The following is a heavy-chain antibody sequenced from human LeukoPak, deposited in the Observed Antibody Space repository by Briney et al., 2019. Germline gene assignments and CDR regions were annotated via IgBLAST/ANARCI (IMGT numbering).Heavy chain of an antibody. J-gene: IGHJ4*02. Sequence: SETLSLTCTVSGGSISSYYWSWIRQPPGKGLKWIGYIYYSGSTNYNPSLKSRVTISVDTSKNQFSLKLSSVTAADTAVYYCARGPSYDYVWGSYPYYFDYWGQGTLVTVSS. V-gene: IGHV4-59*08. D-gene: IGHD3-16*01. CDR3: ARGPSYDYVWGSYPYYFDY. CDR1: GGSISSYY. CDR2: IYYSGST.